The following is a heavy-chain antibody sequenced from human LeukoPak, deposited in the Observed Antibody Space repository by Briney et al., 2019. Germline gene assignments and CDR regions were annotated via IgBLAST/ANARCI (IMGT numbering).Heavy chain of an antibody. CDR1: GGSISSSSYF. CDR3: ARRITGTTSDSFDY. CDR2: ISHSGST. V-gene: IGHV4-39*01. J-gene: IGHJ4*02. Sequence: SETLSLTCTVFGGSISSSSYFWGWIRQPAGKGLEWIGSISHSGSTYYDPSLKSRITISVDTSKDQFSLKVRSVTAADTAVYYCARRITGTTSDSFDYWGQGILVTASS. D-gene: IGHD1-20*01.